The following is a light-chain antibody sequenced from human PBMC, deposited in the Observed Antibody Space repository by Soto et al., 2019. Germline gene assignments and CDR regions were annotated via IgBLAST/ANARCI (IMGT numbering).Light chain of an antibody. CDR1: QSISSW. J-gene: IGKJ1*01. CDR2: KAS. CDR3: QQYNSYST. Sequence: DIQMTQSPSTLSASVGDRVTITCRASQSISSWLAWYQQKPGKAPKLLIYKASSLESGVPSRFNGSGSGSAFPLTISSMQPDDFAPYYCQQYNSYSTFGQGTKVEIK. V-gene: IGKV1-5*03.